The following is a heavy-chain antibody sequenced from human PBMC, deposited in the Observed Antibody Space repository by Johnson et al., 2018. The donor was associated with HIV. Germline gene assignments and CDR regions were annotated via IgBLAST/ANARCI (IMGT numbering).Heavy chain of an antibody. V-gene: IGHV3-9*01. D-gene: IGHD6-19*01. CDR3: AKDSGVIAVAGMSDAFDI. CDR1: GFTFSSYG. CDR2: INWNSGRI. J-gene: IGHJ3*02. Sequence: VQLVESGGGVVQPGRSLRLSCAASGFTFSSYGMHWVRQAPGKGLEWVSGINWNSGRIGYADSVQGRFTISRDNAKKSLYLQMNSLRAEDTALYYCAKDSGVIAVAGMSDAFDIWGQGTMVTVSS.